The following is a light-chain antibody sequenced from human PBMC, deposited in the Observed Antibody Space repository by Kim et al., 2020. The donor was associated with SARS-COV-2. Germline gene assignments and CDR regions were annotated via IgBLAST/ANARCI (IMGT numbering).Light chain of an antibody. J-gene: IGLJ1*01. CDR3: CSYAGTYSYV. V-gene: IGLV2-23*02. CDR1: SSNVGTYNL. CDR2: EVS. Sequence: QSALTQPASVSGSPGQSITISCTGTSSNVGTYNLVSWYQQHPGKAPKLMIYEVSKRPSGVSNRFSGSKSGNTASLTLSGLQAEDVADYFCCSYAGTYSYVFGTGTKVTVL.